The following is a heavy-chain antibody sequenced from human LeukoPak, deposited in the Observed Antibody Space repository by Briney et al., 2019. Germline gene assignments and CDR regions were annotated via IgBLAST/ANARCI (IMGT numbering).Heavy chain of an antibody. J-gene: IGHJ3*02. CDR3: AKGRYSSGWSAYAFDI. V-gene: IGHV3-30*18. CDR2: ISYDGSNK. CDR1: GFTFSSYG. D-gene: IGHD6-19*01. Sequence: GRSLRLSCAASGFTFSSYGMHWVRQAPGKGLEWVAVISYDGSNKYYADSVKGRFTISRDNSKNTLYLQMNSLRAEDTAVYYCAKGRYSSGWSAYAFDIWGQGTMVTVSS.